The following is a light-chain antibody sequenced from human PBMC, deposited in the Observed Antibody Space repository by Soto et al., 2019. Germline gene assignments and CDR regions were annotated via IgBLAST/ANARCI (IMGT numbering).Light chain of an antibody. J-gene: IGLJ3*02. Sequence: QSVLTQSPSASATPGQRVTISCSGSYSNIGGNTVNWYQQLPRSAPKLLIYADSQRPSGVPHRFSGSKSGTSASLAISGLQSEDEAYYYCAAWDDGMRAWVFGGGTKLTVL. CDR1: YSNIGGNT. V-gene: IGLV1-44*01. CDR2: ADS. CDR3: AAWDDGMRAWV.